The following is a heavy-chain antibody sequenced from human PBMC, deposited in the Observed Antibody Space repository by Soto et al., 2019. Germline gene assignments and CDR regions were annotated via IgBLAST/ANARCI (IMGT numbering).Heavy chain of an antibody. J-gene: IGHJ4*02. D-gene: IGHD5-12*01. V-gene: IGHV3-23*01. Sequence: GGSLRLSCAASGFTFGGYAMSWVRQAPGKGLAWVSGISGNGDTTNYADSMKGRVTISRDNSKNTLNLQMSSLRAEDPAVYYGAKGRTTIRVLAFDYWGQGTLVTVSS. CDR2: ISGNGDTT. CDR1: GFTFGGYA. CDR3: AKGRTTIRVLAFDY.